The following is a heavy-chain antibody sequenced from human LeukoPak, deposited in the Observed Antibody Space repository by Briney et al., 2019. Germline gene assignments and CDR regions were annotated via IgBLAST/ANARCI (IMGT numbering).Heavy chain of an antibody. CDR3: ARFPGGAFDI. CDR1: GFAFSTFS. V-gene: IGHV3-21*01. Sequence: PGGSLRLSCAASGFAFSTFSMHCVRQAPGKGLEWVSSISSSSSYIYYADSVKGRFTISRDNAKNSLYLQMSSLRAEDTAVYYCARFPGGAFDIWGQGTMVTVSS. J-gene: IGHJ3*02. CDR2: ISSSSSYI.